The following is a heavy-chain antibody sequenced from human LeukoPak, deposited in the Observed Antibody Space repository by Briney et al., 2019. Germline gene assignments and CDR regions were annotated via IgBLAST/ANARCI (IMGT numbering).Heavy chain of an antibody. CDR1: GYTFTSYD. J-gene: IGHJ3*02. CDR3: ARDFGSYCSSTSCYAGAFDI. Sequence: GASVKVSCKASGYTFTSYDINWVRQATGQGLEWMGWMNPNSGNTGYAQKFQGRVTITRNTSISTAYMELRSLRSDDTAVYYCARDFGSYCSSTSCYAGAFDIWGQGTMVTVSS. V-gene: IGHV1-8*03. D-gene: IGHD2-2*01. CDR2: MNPNSGNT.